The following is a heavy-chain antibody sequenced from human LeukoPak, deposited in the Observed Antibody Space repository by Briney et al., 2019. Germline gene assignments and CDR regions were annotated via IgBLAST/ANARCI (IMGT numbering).Heavy chain of an antibody. CDR2: IYPRDGST. J-gene: IGHJ4*02. Sequence: RASVKVSCKASGYTFTSNYIHWVRQAPGQGLEWMGMIYPRDGSTSYAQKFQGRVTVTRDTSTSTVHMELSGLRSEDTAVYYCARDQEGFDYWSQGTLVTVSS. CDR1: GYTFTSNY. CDR3: ARDQEGFDY. V-gene: IGHV1-46*01.